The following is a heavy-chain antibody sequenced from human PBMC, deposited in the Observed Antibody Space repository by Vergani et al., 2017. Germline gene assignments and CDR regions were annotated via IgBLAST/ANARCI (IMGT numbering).Heavy chain of an antibody. V-gene: IGHV4-59*01. CDR3: ARDSPDGGNSEDAFDI. D-gene: IGHD4-23*01. J-gene: IGHJ3*02. CDR1: GGSISSYY. CDR2: IYYSGST. Sequence: QVQLQESGPGLVKPSETLSLTCTVSGGSISSYYWSWIRQPPGKGLEWIGYIYYSGSTNYKPSLKSRVTISVDTSKNQFSLKLSSVTAADTAVYYCARDSPDGGNSEDAFDIWGQGTMVTVSS.